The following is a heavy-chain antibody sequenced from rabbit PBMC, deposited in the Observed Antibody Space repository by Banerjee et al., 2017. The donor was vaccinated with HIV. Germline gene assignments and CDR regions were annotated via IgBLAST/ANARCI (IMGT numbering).Heavy chain of an antibody. CDR1: GFSFSNKYV. CDR2: IYTGSGTT. V-gene: IGHV1S43*01. D-gene: IGHD4-1*01. J-gene: IGHJ4*01. CDR3: ARYSSGWDYFDL. Sequence: QEQLEESGGGLVKPEGSLTLTCKASGFSFSNKYVMSWVRQAPGKGLEWIGYIYTGSGTTDYASWAKGRFTITRSTSLNTVTLQMTYLTGADTATYFCARYSSGWDYFDLWGPGTLVTVS.